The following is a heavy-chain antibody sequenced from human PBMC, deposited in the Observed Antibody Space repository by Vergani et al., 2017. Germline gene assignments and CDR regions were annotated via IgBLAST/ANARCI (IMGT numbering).Heavy chain of an antibody. CDR2: IYHSGST. D-gene: IGHD1-26*01. Sequence: QLQLQESGSGLVKPSQTLSLTCAVPGGSISSGGYSWSWIRQPPGKGLDWIGYIYHSGSTFYNPPLKSRVTMSVDTSKNQFSLKLSSVTAADTAVYYCAREIRNPEWELQRTDYFDYWGQGTLVTVSS. V-gene: IGHV4-30-2*01. J-gene: IGHJ4*02. CDR1: GGSISSGGYS. CDR3: AREIRNPEWELQRTDYFDY.